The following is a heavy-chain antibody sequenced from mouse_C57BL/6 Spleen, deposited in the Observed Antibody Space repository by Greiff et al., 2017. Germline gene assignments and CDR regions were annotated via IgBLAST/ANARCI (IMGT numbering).Heavy chain of an antibody. CDR2: IYPGDGDT. J-gene: IGHJ4*01. CDR3: VTGTGYYAMDV. CDR1: GYSFSGSW. Sequence: VTLQESGPELVKPGASVKISCKASGYSFSGSWMNWVMQRPGKGLEWIGRIYPGDGDTYYNGTFKGKATLTADKSSSTAYMQLSSLSSEDSAVYFCVTGTGYYAMDVWGPGTSVTVSS. V-gene: IGHV1-82*01. D-gene: IGHD3-1*01.